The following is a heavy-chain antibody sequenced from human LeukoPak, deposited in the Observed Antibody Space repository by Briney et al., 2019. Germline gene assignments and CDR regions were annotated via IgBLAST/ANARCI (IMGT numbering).Heavy chain of an antibody. CDR3: ARRTYYYGSGRNRFDP. J-gene: IGHJ5*02. D-gene: IGHD3-10*01. V-gene: IGHV4-34*01. Sequence: PSETLSLTCAVYGGSFSGYYWSWIRQPPGKGLEWIGEINHSGSTNYNPSLKSRVTISVDTSKNQFSLKLSSVTAADTAVYYCARRTYYYGSGRNRFDPWGQGTLVT. CDR2: INHSGST. CDR1: GGSFSGYY.